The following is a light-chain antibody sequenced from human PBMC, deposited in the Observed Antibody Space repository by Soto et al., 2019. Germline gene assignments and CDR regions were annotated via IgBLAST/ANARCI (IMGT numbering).Light chain of an antibody. V-gene: IGKV3-20*01. Sequence: EIVLTQSPGPLSFSPGERATLSCRARQSVSSSYLAWYQHKPGQAPRLLIYGASSRATGIPDRFSGSGSGTDFTLTISRLEPEDFAVYYCQQYGSSPTWTFGQGTKVEIK. CDR1: QSVSSSY. CDR2: GAS. J-gene: IGKJ1*01. CDR3: QQYGSSPTWT.